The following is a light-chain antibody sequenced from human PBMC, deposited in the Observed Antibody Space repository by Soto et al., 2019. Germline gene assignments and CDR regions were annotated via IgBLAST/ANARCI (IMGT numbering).Light chain of an antibody. CDR1: QSLRSS. CDR2: GAS. Sequence: ETMMKQSPDTLSVSLGERATLSCRASQSLRSSLAWYQQKPGQAPRLLIYGASSRATGIPVRFSGSGSGTEFTLTISSLQSEDFAVYYCQQYNNWPLTFGQGTRLEIK. V-gene: IGKV3-15*01. J-gene: IGKJ5*01. CDR3: QQYNNWPLT.